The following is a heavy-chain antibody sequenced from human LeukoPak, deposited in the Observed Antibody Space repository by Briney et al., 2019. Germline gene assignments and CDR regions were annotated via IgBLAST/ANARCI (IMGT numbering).Heavy chain of an antibody. J-gene: IGHJ3*01. CDR2: VYYSGSH. D-gene: IGHD2-21*02. Sequence: SYTLSLTCTVSGGSISTYYWSWIRQPPGNGLEWIGYVYYSGSHNYTPSLKSPVTISVDTSENQFSLTLTSVTAADTAIYYCARMTIRAYCSGDDCYEHAFDVWGQGTMVTVSS. V-gene: IGHV4-59*08. CDR1: GGSISTYY. CDR3: ARMTIRAYCSGDDCYEHAFDV.